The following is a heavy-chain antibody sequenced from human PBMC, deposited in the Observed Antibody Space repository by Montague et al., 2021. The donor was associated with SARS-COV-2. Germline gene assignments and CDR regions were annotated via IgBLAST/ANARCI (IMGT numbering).Heavy chain of an antibody. Sequence: SETLSLTCTVSGGSVSSYNWWPWFPHPQGRGLECMGETYHSGTTNYTPSPQSRFTLSVDKSRNHPSLNLRSVTAADTPLYYCALPLGGARFDPWGQGILVTVSS. CDR1: GGSVSSYNW. CDR3: ALPLGGARFDP. D-gene: IGHD1-26*01. J-gene: IGHJ5*02. V-gene: IGHV4-4*02. CDR2: TYHSGTT.